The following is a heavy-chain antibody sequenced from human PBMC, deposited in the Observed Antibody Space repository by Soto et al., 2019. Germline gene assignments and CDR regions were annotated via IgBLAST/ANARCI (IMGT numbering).Heavy chain of an antibody. J-gene: IGHJ4*01. D-gene: IGHD3-22*01. V-gene: IGHV3-30-3*01. CDR2: VSFDGSNK. CDR3: AREDRVISYFDNGDYYRPYYFDY. Sequence: QVQLVESGGGVVQPGRSLRLSCVASGFTFSTYAMHWVRQAPGKGLEWVTVVSFDGSNKYYADSVQGRFTVSRDNSKNPLYPQMNSRRLEDTAVYYCAREDRVISYFDNGDYYRPYYFDYWGKEPWSPSPQ. CDR1: GFTFSTYA.